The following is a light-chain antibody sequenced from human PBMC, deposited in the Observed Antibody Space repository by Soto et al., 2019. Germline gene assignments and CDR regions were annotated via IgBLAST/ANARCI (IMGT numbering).Light chain of an antibody. V-gene: IGLV2-23*01. CDR2: EGN. Sequence: QSALTQPASVSGSPGQAITISCTGTYNDVGSYNLVSWYQQHPGKAPKLMIYEGNKRPSGVSNRFSGSKSGNTSSLTISGLQAEDEADDYCCSYAGSSTYVFGGGTKVTVL. CDR1: YNDVGSYNL. J-gene: IGLJ3*02. CDR3: CSYAGSSTYV.